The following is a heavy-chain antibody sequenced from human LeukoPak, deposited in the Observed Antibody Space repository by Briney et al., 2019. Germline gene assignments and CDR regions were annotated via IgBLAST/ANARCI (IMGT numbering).Heavy chain of an antibody. V-gene: IGHV1-18*01. J-gene: IGHJ4*02. D-gene: IGHD3-22*01. CDR2: ISAYNGNT. CDR3: AREYDYDSSGYYYTFDY. CDR1: GYTFTSYG. Sequence: GASVKVSCKASGYTFTSYGISWVRQATGQGLEWMGWISAYNGNTNYAQKLQGRVTMTTDTSTSTAYMELRSLRSDDTAVYYCAREYDYDSSGYYYTFDYWGQGTLVTVSS.